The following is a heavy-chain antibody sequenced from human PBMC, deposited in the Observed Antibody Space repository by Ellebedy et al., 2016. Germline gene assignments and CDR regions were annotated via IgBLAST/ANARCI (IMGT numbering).Heavy chain of an antibody. CDR2: IYYSGST. J-gene: IGHJ3*02. Sequence: SETLSLXXTVSGGSISSYYWSWIRQPPGKGLEWIGSIYYSGSTYYNPSLKSRVTISVDTSKNQFTLKLSSVTAADTAVYYCATSRAQLLWFGELTHTDAFDIWGQGTMVTVSS. V-gene: IGHV4-59*05. D-gene: IGHD3-10*01. CDR1: GGSISSYY. CDR3: ATSRAQLLWFGELTHTDAFDI.